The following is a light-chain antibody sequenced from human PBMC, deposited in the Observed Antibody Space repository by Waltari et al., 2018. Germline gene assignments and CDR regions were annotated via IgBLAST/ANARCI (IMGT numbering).Light chain of an antibody. CDR3: QQSYTTPQT. Sequence: DIQMTQSTSSLSASVGDRVTIPCRASQSISSYLNWYQQKPGKPPKLLIYAASSLQSGVPSRFSGTGSGTDFTLTSSSLQPEDFATYYCQQSYTTPQTFGQGTKVESK. J-gene: IGKJ1*01. CDR1: QSISSY. V-gene: IGKV1-39*01. CDR2: AAS.